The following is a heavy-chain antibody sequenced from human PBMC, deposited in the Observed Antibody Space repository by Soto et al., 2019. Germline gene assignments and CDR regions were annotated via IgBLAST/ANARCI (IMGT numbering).Heavy chain of an antibody. CDR3: TSRLSAWYGLYYFHY. J-gene: IGHJ4*02. V-gene: IGHV1-24*01. Sequence: QVPLVQSGAEVRKPGASVKVSCEVSGKTLTELSIHWVRQAPGKGLEWVGGFDPEDGERIYAQSFQGRVSMAEDTSTSTAYLELSSLRTEDTAVYYCTSRLSAWYGLYYFHYWGQGTLVTVSS. CDR1: GKTLTELS. CDR2: FDPEDGER. D-gene: IGHD6-13*01.